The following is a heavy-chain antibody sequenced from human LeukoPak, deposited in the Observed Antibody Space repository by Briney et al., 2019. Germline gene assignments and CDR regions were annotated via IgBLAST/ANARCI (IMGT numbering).Heavy chain of an antibody. V-gene: IGHV4-59*01. CDR1: GGSISSYY. CDR2: IYYSGST. J-gene: IGHJ4*02. CDR3: AMPKVAGPYYFDY. Sequence: PSETLSLTCTVSGGSISSYYWSWIRQPPGKGLEWIGYIYYSGSTNYNPSLKSRVTISVDTSKNQFSLKLSSVTAADTAVYYCAMPKVAGPYYFDYWGQGTLVTVSS. D-gene: IGHD6-19*01.